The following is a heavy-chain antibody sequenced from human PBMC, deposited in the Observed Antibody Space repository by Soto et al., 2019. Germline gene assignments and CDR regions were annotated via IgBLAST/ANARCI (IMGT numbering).Heavy chain of an antibody. Sequence: PGGSLRLSCAASGFTFSSYGMHWVRQAPGKGLEWVAVISYDGSNKYYADSVKGRFTISRDNSKNTLYLQMNSLRAEDTAVYYCVNNPSWPKGDAFDIWGQGTMVTVSS. CDR2: ISYDGSNK. J-gene: IGHJ3*02. CDR1: GFTFSSYG. D-gene: IGHD2-2*01. CDR3: VNNPSWPKGDAFDI. V-gene: IGHV3-30*18.